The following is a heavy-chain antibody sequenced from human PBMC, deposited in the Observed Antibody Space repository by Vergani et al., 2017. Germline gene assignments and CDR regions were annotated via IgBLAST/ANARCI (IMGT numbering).Heavy chain of an antibody. CDR2: IYYSGST. CDR3: ARDRGGWTNYYYYGMDV. V-gene: IGHV4-59*01. D-gene: IGHD6-19*01. J-gene: IGHJ6*02. CDR1: GGSISSYY. Sequence: QVQLQESGPGLVKPSETLSLTCTVSGGSISSYYWSWIRQPPGKGLEWIGYIYYSGSTNYNPSLKSRVTISVDTSKNQFSLKLSSVTAADTAVYYCARDRGGWTNYYYYGMDVWGQGTTVTVS.